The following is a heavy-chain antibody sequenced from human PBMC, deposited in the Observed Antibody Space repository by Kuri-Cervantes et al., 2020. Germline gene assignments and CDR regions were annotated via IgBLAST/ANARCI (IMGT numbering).Heavy chain of an antibody. CDR1: GGSFSGYY. CDR3: ARSIVVVVAATPGYYYYGMDV. J-gene: IGHJ6*02. Sequence: GSLRLSCAVYGGSFSGYYWSWTRQPPGKGLEWIGEINHSGSTNYNPSLKSRVTISVDTSKNQFSLKLSSVTAADTAVYYCARSIVVVVAATPGYYYYGMDVWGQGTTVTVSS. D-gene: IGHD2-15*01. CDR2: INHSGST. V-gene: IGHV4-34*01.